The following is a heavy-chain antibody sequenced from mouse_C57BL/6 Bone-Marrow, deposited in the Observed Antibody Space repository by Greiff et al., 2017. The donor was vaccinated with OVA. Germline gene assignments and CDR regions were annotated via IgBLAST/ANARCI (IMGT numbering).Heavy chain of an antibody. V-gene: IGHV1-82*01. J-gene: IGHJ2*01. CDR3: ARRFYYFDY. CDR1: GYAFSSSW. CDR2: IYPGDGDT. Sequence: QVQLQQSGPELVKPGASVKISCKASGYAFSSSWMNWVKKRPGKGLEWIGRIYPGDGDTNYNGKFKGKATLTADKSSSTAYMQLSSLTSGDSAVYLCARRFYYFDYWGQGTTLTVPS.